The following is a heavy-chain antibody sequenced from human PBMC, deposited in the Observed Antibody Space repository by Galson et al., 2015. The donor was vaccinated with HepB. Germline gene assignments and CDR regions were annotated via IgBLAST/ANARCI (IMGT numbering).Heavy chain of an antibody. J-gene: IGHJ4*02. CDR1: GFTFTSFA. V-gene: IGHV3-23*01. D-gene: IGHD2-15*01. Sequence: SLRHSCAASGFTFTSFAMNWVRQAPGKGLEWVSAIDSSGGRTYYADSVKGRFTVSRDNSKNTLYLQMNSLRADDTALYYCATITATSATGYWGQGTLVTVSS. CDR3: ATITATSATGY. CDR2: IDSSGGRT.